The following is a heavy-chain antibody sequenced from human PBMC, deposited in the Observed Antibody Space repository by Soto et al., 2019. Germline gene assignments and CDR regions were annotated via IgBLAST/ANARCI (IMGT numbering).Heavy chain of an antibody. Sequence: LTCFVSGYSITAGGYYWSWTRHHPGKGLEWIGSFCSSGSTTYNPALMRRLPISGETNSNQFSMSLTSATAADTSRYYCARMYSSGSGWFHPWGQGTLVTVSS. V-gene: IGHV4-31*03. CDR2: FCSSGST. J-gene: IGHJ5*02. CDR1: GYSITAGGYY. D-gene: IGHD6-19*01. CDR3: ARMYSSGSGWFHP.